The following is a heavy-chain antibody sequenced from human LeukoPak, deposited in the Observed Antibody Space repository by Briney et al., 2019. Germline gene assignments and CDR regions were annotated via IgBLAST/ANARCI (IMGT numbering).Heavy chain of an antibody. CDR1: GASISRFY. D-gene: IGHD2-2*01. J-gene: IGHJ5*02. CDR3: AAYAKGWTTWFDP. Sequence: SETLSLTCIVSGASISRFYWTWIRQPAGKGLEWIGRIDSTETTNYNPSLKSRVTMSIDTSKNQFSLKVTSVTAADTAVYYCAAYAKGWTTWFDPWGQGLLVTVSS. V-gene: IGHV4-4*07. CDR2: IDSTETT.